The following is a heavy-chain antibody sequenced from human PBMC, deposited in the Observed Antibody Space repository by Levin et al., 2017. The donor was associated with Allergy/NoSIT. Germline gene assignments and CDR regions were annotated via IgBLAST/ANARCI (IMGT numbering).Heavy chain of an antibody. V-gene: IGHV3-33*03. J-gene: IGHJ4*01. Sequence: GGSLRLSCAASGFTLRSHGMHWVRQAPGKGLEWVAVIWYDGTKEDYRDSVKGRFTISRDNRKNTLYLQMNSLRVADTAVYYGARDRAWGGHPFDSWGHGTLVTVSS. D-gene: IGHD3-10*01. CDR1: GFTLRSHG. CDR2: IWYDGTKE. CDR3: ARDRAWGGHPFDS.